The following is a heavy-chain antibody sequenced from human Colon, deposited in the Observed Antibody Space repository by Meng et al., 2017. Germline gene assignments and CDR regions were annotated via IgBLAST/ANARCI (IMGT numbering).Heavy chain of an antibody. J-gene: IGHJ4*02. V-gene: IGHV3-21*01. CDR1: GFTFSSYS. CDR2: ISSSSSYI. D-gene: IGHD5-18*01. Sequence: GGSLRLFCAASGFTFSSYSMNWVRQAPGKGLEWVSSISSSSSYIYYADSVKGRFTISRDNAKNSLYLQMNSLRAEDTAVYYCARDQWGYSYVEDSWGQGTLVTVSS. CDR3: ARDQWGYSYVEDS.